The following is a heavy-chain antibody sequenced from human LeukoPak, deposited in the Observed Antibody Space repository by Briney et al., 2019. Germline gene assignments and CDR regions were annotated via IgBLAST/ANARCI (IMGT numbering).Heavy chain of an antibody. CDR2: IYTGGST. CDR3: ARAYYDSNGYYFFDY. Sequence: PGGSLRLSCAASGFTVSSNYMSWVRQAPGKGLEWVSVIYTGGSTDYADPVKGRFTISRDNSKNTLYLQMDSLRAEDTAVYYCARAYYDSNGYYFFDYWGQGTLATVSS. V-gene: IGHV3-53*01. J-gene: IGHJ4*02. CDR1: GFTVSSNY. D-gene: IGHD3-22*01.